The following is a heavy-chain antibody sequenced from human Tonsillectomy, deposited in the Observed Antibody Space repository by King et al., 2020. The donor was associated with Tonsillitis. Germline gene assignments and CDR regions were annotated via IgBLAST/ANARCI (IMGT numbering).Heavy chain of an antibody. CDR2: FRPNSGGT. D-gene: IGHD3-10*01. Sequence: VQLVQSGAEVKKPGASVKVSCKASGYTFTGYHMHWVRQARGHGLGGMGWFRPNSGGTNYAQMFQGRVTMTGDTSITTAYMELSGLSSDDTAVYYCAKIGTAYGAFDIWGQGTMVTVSS. CDR3: AKIGTAYGAFDI. CDR1: GYTFTGYH. J-gene: IGHJ3*02. V-gene: IGHV1-2*02.